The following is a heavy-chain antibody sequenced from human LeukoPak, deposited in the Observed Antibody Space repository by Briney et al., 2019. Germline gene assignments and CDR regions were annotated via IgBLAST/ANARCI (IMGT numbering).Heavy chain of an antibody. V-gene: IGHV1-69*06. D-gene: IGHD3-9*01. CDR3: ARGGPLDDILTGYPNWFDP. CDR1: GGTFSSYA. CDR2: IIPIFGTA. J-gene: IGHJ5*02. Sequence: SVKVSCKASGGTFSSYAISWVRQAPGQGLEWMGGIIPIFGTANYAHKFQGRVTITADKSTSTAYMELSSLRSEDTAVYYCARGGPLDDILTGYPNWFDPWGQGTLVTVSS.